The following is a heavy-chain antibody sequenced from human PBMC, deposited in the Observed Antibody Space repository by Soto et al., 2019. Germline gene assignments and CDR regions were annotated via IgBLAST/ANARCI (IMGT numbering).Heavy chain of an antibody. CDR1: GFTFSGSA. Sequence: EVQLVESGGGLVQPGGSLKLSCAASGFTFSGSAMHWVRQASGKGLEWVGRIRSKANSYATAYAASVKGRFTISRDDLKNTAYLQMNSLKTEDTAVYYCTRRLERRGNYYYGMDVWGQGTTVTVSS. CDR3: TRRLERRGNYYYGMDV. V-gene: IGHV3-73*02. D-gene: IGHD1-1*01. J-gene: IGHJ6*02. CDR2: IRSKANSYAT.